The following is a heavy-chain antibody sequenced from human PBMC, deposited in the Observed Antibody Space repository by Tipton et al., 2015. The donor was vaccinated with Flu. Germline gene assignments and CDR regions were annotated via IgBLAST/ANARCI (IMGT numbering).Heavy chain of an antibody. CDR2: ISAYNGNT. CDR1: GYTFTSSG. D-gene: IGHD3-10*01. J-gene: IGHJ3*01. CDR3: GRVGTVTMVEA. Sequence: QSEAEVKKPGASVKVSCKASGYTFTSSGISWVRQAPGQGLEWMGWISAYNGNTNYAQKPQGRVTMTTDTSTSTAYMELRSRRTDDEAVYYCGRVGTVTMVEAWGQGTMVTVSS. V-gene: IGHV1-18*01.